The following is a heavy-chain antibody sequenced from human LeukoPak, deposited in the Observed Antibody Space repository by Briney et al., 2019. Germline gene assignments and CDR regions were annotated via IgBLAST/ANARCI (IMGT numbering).Heavy chain of an antibody. Sequence: PGGSLRLSCAASGFTFSNAWMSWVRQAPGKGLEWVSAISSSSSYIYYTHSVKGRFTISRDNAKNSLYLQMNSLRAEDTAIYYCARVITDSSSWYGSDYWGQGTLVTVSS. D-gene: IGHD6-13*01. CDR3: ARVITDSSSWYGSDY. CDR1: GFTFSNAW. CDR2: ISSSSSYI. V-gene: IGHV3-21*01. J-gene: IGHJ4*02.